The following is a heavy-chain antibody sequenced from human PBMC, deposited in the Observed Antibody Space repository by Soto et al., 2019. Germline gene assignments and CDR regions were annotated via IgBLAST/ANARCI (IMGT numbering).Heavy chain of an antibody. CDR1: GFTFSSYA. V-gene: IGHV3-64D*06. Sequence: HPGGSLRLSCSASGFTFSSYAMHWVRQAPGKGLEYVSAISSNGGSTYYADSVKGRFTISRDNSKNTLYLQMSSLRAEDTAVYYCVKAGPRLYYYYGMDVWGQGTTVTVSS. J-gene: IGHJ6*02. CDR2: ISSNGGST. CDR3: VKAGPRLYYYYGMDV.